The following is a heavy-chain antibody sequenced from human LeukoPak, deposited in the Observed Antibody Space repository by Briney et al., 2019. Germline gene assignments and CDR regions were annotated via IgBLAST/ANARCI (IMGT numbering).Heavy chain of an antibody. CDR1: RFTFKMYA. V-gene: IGHV3-23*01. J-gene: IGHJ6*03. D-gene: IGHD1-26*01. Sequence: GGSLRLSCAASRFTFKMYAMSWVRQAPGKGLEWVSSISGSGGGTFYASSVRGRFTIPRDNSKHTVFLQMNGLRAEDTAIYYCAKWDENFYYMDVWGQGTTVTVSS. CDR3: AKWDENFYYMDV. CDR2: ISGSGGGT.